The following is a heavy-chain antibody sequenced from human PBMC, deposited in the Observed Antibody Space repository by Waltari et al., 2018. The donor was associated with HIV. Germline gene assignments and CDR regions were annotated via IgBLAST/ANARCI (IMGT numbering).Heavy chain of an antibody. Sequence: EVQLVESGGGLVQPGWSLSLSWAASGFRFSRALLPWGRQATGKGLEWVGRIKSYTDGGTTDYAAPVKGRLTISRDYPKNTLYLQMNSLQPEDTAVYFCATVPHDSKVHDAFEMWGQGTKVTVSS. CDR1: GFRFSRAL. D-gene: IGHD3-22*01. CDR2: IKSYTDGGTT. J-gene: IGHJ3*02. CDR3: ATVPHDSKVHDAFEM. V-gene: IGHV3-15*01.